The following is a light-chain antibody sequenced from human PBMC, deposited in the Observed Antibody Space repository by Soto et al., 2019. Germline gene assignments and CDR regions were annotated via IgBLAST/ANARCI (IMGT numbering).Light chain of an antibody. CDR2: NAS. CDR1: ENLHMRY. Sequence: EIALTQSLGTLSSSPGERTTLSCSATENLHMRYLAWYQQKPGQAPRLLIYNASDRPTGIPDRFSGDGSGTDFTLTISSLEPEDFAVYYCHQYGSSPQTFGQGTKVDIK. J-gene: IGKJ1*01. V-gene: IGKV3-20*01. CDR3: HQYGSSPQT.